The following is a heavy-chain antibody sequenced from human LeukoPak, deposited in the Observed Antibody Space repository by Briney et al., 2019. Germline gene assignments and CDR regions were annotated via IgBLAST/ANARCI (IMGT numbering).Heavy chain of an antibody. J-gene: IGHJ4*02. CDR3: ARASVDFDY. CDR1: GYSISSGYY. V-gene: IGHV4-38-2*02. CDR2: IYHSGST. Sequence: KPSETLSLTCTVSGYSISSGYYWGWIRQPPGKGLEWIGSIYHSGSTYYNPSLKSRVTISVDTSKNQFSLKLSSVTAADTAVYYCARASVDFDYWGQGTLVTVSS.